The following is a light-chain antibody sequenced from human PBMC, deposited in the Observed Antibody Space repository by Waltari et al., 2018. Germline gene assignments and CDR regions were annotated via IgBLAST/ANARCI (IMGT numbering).Light chain of an antibody. CDR2: DVF. CDR1: SSDIGANEY. CDR3: CAYTSRSTLV. V-gene: IGLV2-14*03. Sequence: SALTQPASVSGSPGQSIPISCAGTSSDIGANEYVSWYQQHPDKAPKLMIHDVFNRPSGISKRVSGPKAANTASLTITGLQAEDEADYYCCAYTSRSTLVFGGGTRVTVL. J-gene: IGLJ3*02.